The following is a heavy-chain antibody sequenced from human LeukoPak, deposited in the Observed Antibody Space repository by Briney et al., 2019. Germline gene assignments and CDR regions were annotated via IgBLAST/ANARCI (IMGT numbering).Heavy chain of an antibody. CDR2: ISYDGSNK. J-gene: IGHJ6*02. Sequence: GGSLGLSCAASGFTFSNFGMHWVRQAPGQGLEWVAVISYDGSNKYYADSVKGRFTISRDNSKNTLYSQMNSLRAEDTAVYYCAKASVYVYYGMDVWGQGTTVTVSS. D-gene: IGHD3-16*02. CDR3: AKASVYVYYGMDV. V-gene: IGHV3-30*18. CDR1: GFTFSNFG.